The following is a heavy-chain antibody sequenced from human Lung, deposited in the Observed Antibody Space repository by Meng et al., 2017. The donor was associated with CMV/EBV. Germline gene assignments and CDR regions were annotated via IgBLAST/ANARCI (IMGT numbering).Heavy chain of an antibody. CDR2: ILPIFGIA. CDR1: GGTFRKYS. J-gene: IGHJ4*02. Sequence: SXXVSXXASGGTFRKYSISWVRQAPGQGLEWMGGILPIFGIAKIAQNFQGRVTITTDGSTSTAYMEVSSLRSEDTAVYYCARVGGTMVKNGYFDYWGQGTLVTVSS. CDR3: ARVGGTMVKNGYFDY. D-gene: IGHD4/OR15-4a*01. V-gene: IGHV1-69*05.